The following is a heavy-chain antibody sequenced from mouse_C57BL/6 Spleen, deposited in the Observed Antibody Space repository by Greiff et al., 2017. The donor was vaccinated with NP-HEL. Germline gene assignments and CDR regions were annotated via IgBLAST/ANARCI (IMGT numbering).Heavy chain of an antibody. J-gene: IGHJ4*01. Sequence: ESGPGLVKPSQSLSLTCSVTGYSITSGYYWNWIRQFPGNKLEWMGYISYDGSNNYNPSLKNRISITRDTSKNQFFLTLNSVTTEDTATYYCARGGWAGYYAMDDWGQGTSVTVSS. CDR1: GYSITSGYY. CDR3: ARGGWAGYYAMDD. V-gene: IGHV3-6*01. CDR2: ISYDGSN. D-gene: IGHD2-3*01.